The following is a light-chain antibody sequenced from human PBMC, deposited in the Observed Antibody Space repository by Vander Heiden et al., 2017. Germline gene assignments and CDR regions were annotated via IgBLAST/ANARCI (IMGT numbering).Light chain of an antibody. Sequence: EIVMTQSPATLSVSPGERATLSCRASQSVSSTLACYQQKPGQAPRLLIYGASNRATGNPARFSGSGSGTEFTLTISSLQSEDFAVYYCQQDNNWPRTFGQGTKLEIK. CDR3: QQDNNWPRT. J-gene: IGKJ2*01. V-gene: IGKV3-15*01. CDR2: GAS. CDR1: QSVSST.